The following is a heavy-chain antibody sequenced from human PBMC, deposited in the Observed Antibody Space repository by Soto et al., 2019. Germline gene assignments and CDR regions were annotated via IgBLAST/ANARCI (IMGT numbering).Heavy chain of an antibody. D-gene: IGHD3-10*01. CDR1: GFAVSTIGVG. J-gene: IGHJ6*02. Sequence: SGPSRVNPPGTLTLTCTFSGFAVSTIGVGVGWVRQPPGKALEWLALIYSNDDKRFSTSLKSGLTITKDTSKNQVVLTMTNMDPVDTATFYGTHRRRSGSYGMDGWCQGTTGTVAS. V-gene: IGHV2-5*01. CDR2: IYSNDDK. CDR3: THRRRSGSYGMDG.